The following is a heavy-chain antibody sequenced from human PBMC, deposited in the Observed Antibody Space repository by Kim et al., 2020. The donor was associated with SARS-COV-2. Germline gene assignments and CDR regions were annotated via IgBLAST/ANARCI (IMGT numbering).Heavy chain of an antibody. J-gene: IGHJ3*02. D-gene: IGHD2-15*01. Sequence: GGSLRLSCAASGFTFSSYAMHWVRQAPGKGLEWVAVISYDGSNKYYVDSVKGRFTISRDNSKNTLYLQMNSLRAEDTAVYYCARVVCSGGSCYFKHAFDIWGQGTMVTVSS. CDR1: GFTFSSYA. CDR2: ISYDGSNK. V-gene: IGHV3-30*04. CDR3: ARVVCSGGSCYFKHAFDI.